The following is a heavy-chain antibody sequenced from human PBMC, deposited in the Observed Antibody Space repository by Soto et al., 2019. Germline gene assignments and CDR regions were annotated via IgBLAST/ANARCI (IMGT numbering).Heavy chain of an antibody. Sequence: PSETLSLTCTVSGDSISDDTYYWSWIRQPPGKGLEWIGEINHSGSTNYNPSLKSRVTISVDTSKNQFSLKLSSVTAADTAVYYCARERAPLRYFDSKGWFDPWGQGTLVTVSS. CDR2: INHSGST. V-gene: IGHV4-34*01. J-gene: IGHJ5*02. D-gene: IGHD3-9*01. CDR3: ARERAPLRYFDSKGWFDP. CDR1: GDSISDDTYY.